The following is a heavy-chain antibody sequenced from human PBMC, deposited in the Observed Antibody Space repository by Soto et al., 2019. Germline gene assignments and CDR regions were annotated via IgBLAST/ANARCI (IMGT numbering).Heavy chain of an antibody. CDR1: GFSFSNYN. D-gene: IGHD4-17*01. CDR3: ARHARAVTGFDY. Sequence: PGGSLRLSCEASGFSFSNYNMNWVRQAPGKGLEWVSYISSSSSTYYADSVKGRFTISRDNAKNSLYLQMNSLRAEDTAVYYCARHARAVTGFDYWGQGTPVTVSS. J-gene: IGHJ4*02. V-gene: IGHV3-48*04. CDR2: ISSSSST.